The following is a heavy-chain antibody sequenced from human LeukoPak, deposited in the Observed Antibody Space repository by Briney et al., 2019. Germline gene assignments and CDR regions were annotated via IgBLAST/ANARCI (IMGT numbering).Heavy chain of an antibody. J-gene: IGHJ6*03. Sequence: PAETLSLTCTASGGSISSYYWSWIRQPPGKGLEWIAYIYTSGSTNYNPSLKSRVTISVDTSRSQFSLKLSSVTAADTAVYYCARHWELLEGDYYYYYMDVWGKGTTVTVSS. V-gene: IGHV4-4*09. D-gene: IGHD1-26*01. CDR3: ARHWELLEGDYYYYYMDV. CDR2: IYTSGST. CDR1: GGSISSYY.